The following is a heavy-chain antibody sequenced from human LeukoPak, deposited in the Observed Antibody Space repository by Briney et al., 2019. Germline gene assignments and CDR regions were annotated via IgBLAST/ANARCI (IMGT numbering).Heavy chain of an antibody. Sequence: GSLRLSCAASGFTFSSYDMHWVRQATGKSLEWVSAIGTAGDTYYPGSVKGRFTISRENAKNSLYLQMNSLRAGDTAVYYCARDRRDGYRGAFDIWGQGTMVTVSS. CDR1: GFTFSSYD. V-gene: IGHV3-13*01. D-gene: IGHD5-24*01. J-gene: IGHJ3*02. CDR2: IGTAGDT. CDR3: ARDRRDGYRGAFDI.